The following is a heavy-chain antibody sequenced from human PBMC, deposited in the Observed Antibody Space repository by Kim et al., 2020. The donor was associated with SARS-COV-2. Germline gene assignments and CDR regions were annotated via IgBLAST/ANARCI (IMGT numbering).Heavy chain of an antibody. Sequence: DSVKGRFTISRDNSKNTLYLQMNSLRAEDTAVYYCARDLRYFDWNNAFDIWGQGTMVTVSS. D-gene: IGHD3-9*01. V-gene: IGHV3-30*01. CDR3: ARDLRYFDWNNAFDI. J-gene: IGHJ3*02.